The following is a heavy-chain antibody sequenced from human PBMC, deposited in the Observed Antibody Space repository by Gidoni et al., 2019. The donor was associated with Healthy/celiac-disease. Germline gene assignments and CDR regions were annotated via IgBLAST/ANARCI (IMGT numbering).Heavy chain of an antibody. CDR2: ISGSGGRT. Sequence: EVQLLESGGCLLQRGGSLRRSCAASGFTLSRYAMSWVRQAPGKGLELVSAISGSGGRTYYADSVKGRFTISRDNSKNTLYLQMNSLRAEDTAVYYCAKDFGHIVVVTATVFDYWGQGTLVTVSS. V-gene: IGHV3-23*01. CDR3: AKDFGHIVVVTATVFDY. CDR1: GFTLSRYA. J-gene: IGHJ4*02. D-gene: IGHD2-21*02.